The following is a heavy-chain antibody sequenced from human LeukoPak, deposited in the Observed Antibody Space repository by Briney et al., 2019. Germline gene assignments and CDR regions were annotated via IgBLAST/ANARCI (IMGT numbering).Heavy chain of an antibody. Sequence: ASVKVSCKASGYTFTGYYMHWVRQAPGQGLEWMGWINPNSGGTNYAQDFHGRVTMTRDTSTSTVYMELSSLRSEDTAVYYCARDQFSGSQLHYWGQGTLVTVSS. CDR2: INPNSGGT. CDR3: ARDQFSGSQLHY. D-gene: IGHD1-26*01. CDR1: GYTFTGYY. J-gene: IGHJ4*02. V-gene: IGHV1-2*02.